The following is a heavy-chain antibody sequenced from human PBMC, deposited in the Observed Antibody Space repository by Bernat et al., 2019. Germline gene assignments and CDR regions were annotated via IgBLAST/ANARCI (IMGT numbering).Heavy chain of an antibody. D-gene: IGHD2-2*01. CDR3: ARAAYQQYYYMDG. J-gene: IGHJ6*03. Sequence: QVQLVESGGGVVQPGRSLRLSCVATGFSFNSYGMHWVRQAPGKGLEWVTAIWYDGGAKYYADSVKGRFTISRDNSKNTLYLQMNSLRAEDTAVYYCARAAYQQYYYMDGWGKGTTVTVSS. V-gene: IGHV3-33*01. CDR2: IWYDGGAK. CDR1: GFSFNSYG.